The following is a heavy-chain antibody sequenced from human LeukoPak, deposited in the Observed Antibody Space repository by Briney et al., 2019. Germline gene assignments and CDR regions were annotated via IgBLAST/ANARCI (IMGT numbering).Heavy chain of an antibody. V-gene: IGHV3-23*01. CDR2: TSGSGGST. Sequence: GGSLRLSCAAHAFTFSSYAMSCVRPAPGNGMEWVSATSGSGGSTSYADSVKGRFTISRDSSKHTLYLQMNSLRAEDTAVYYCAKDRYYDSSSYPGDYWGQGSLVTVSS. CDR3: AKDRYYDSSSYPGDY. CDR1: AFTFSSYA. D-gene: IGHD3-22*01. J-gene: IGHJ4*02.